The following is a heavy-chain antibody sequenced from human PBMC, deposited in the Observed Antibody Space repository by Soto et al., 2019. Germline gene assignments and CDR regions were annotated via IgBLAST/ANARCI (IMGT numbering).Heavy chain of an antibody. V-gene: IGHV3-33*01. CDR2: IWYDGSNK. Sequence: GGSLRLSCAASGFTFSSYGMHWVRQAPGKGLEWVAVIWYDGSNKYYADSVKGRFTISRDNSKNTLYLQMNSLRAEDTAVYYCARDEDYYDSSGPIDYWGQGTLVTVSS. CDR3: ARDEDYYDSSGPIDY. J-gene: IGHJ4*02. D-gene: IGHD3-22*01. CDR1: GFTFSSYG.